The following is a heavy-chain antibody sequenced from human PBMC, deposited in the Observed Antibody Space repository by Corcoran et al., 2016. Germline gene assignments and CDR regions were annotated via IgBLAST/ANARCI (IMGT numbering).Heavy chain of an antibody. D-gene: IGHD3-22*01. CDR2: ISSSSSTI. Sequence: EVQLVESGGGLVKPGGSLRLSCAASGFTFSSYSMNWVRQAPGKGLEWVSYISSSSSTIYYADSVKGRFTISRDNAKNSLYLQMNSLRDEDTAVYYCARPRHYYDSSGYYFGFDYWGQGTLVTVSS. V-gene: IGHV3-48*02. CDR1: GFTFSSYS. CDR3: ARPRHYYDSSGYYFGFDY. J-gene: IGHJ4*02.